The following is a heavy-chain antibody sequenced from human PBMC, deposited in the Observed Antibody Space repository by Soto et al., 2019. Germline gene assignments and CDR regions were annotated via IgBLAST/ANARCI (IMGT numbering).Heavy chain of an antibody. CDR3: AKDGRSGSYYELDDNYYGMDV. D-gene: IGHD1-26*01. CDR2: ISGSGGST. V-gene: IGHV3-23*01. J-gene: IGHJ6*02. Sequence: EVQLLESGGGLVQPGGSLRLSCAASGFTFSSYAMSWVRQAPGKGLEWVSAISGSGGSTYYADSVKGRFTISRDNSKNTLYRQMNSLRAEDPAVYYGAKDGRSGSYYELDDNYYGMDVWGQGTTVT. CDR1: GFTFSSYA.